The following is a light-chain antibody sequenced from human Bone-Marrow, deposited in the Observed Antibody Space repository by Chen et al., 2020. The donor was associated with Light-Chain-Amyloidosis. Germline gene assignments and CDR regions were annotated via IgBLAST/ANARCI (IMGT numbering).Light chain of an antibody. CDR1: SSNSGAVYD. V-gene: IGLV1-40*01. Sequence: QSVRTQPPSVSGAPGQRVTISCTGDSSNSGAVYDIHWYQQLPGTAPKLLIYGNNNRPSGVPDRFSGSIDRSSNSASLTISGLKTEAEADYYCQYYQGSSQGVFGGGTKLTVL. J-gene: IGLJ3*02. CDR3: QYYQGSSQGV. CDR2: GNN.